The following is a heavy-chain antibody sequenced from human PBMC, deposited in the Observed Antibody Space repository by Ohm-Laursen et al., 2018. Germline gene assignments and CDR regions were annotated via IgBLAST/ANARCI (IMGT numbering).Heavy chain of an antibody. CDR3: ARDSPYCSGGSCYGV. J-gene: IGHJ4*02. CDR2: IYYSGST. D-gene: IGHD2-15*01. V-gene: IGHV4-59*01. CDR1: GGSISSYY. Sequence: SDTLSLTCSVSGGSISSYYWSWIRQPPGKGLEWIGYIYYSGSTNYNPSLKSRVTISVDTSKNQFSLKLSSVTAADTAVYYCARDSPYCSGGSCYGVWGQGTLVTVSS.